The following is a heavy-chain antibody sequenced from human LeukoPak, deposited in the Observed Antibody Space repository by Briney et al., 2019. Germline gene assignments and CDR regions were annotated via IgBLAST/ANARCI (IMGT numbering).Heavy chain of an antibody. CDR1: DYSISSSYY. CDR2: IYHSGST. CDR3: ARNLRLHDYGDYDYFDY. Sequence: SETLSLTCTVSDYSISSSYYWGWIRQPPGKGLEWFGIIYHSGSTYYNPSLKSRVTISVDTSKNQFSLKLSSVTAADTAVYYCARNLRLHDYGDYDYFDYWGQGTLVTVSS. V-gene: IGHV4-38-2*02. D-gene: IGHD4-17*01. J-gene: IGHJ4*02.